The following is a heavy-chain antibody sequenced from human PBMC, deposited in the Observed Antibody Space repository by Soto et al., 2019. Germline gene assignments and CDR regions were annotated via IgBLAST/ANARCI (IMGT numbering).Heavy chain of an antibody. J-gene: IGHJ4*02. V-gene: IGHV5-51*01. CDR1: GYSLTSYW. Sequence: LGEALKISCKGSGYSLTSYWIGWVRQMPGKGLEWMGIIYPGDSDTRYSPSFQGQVTISADKSISTAYLQWSSLKASDTAMYYCARAGYSSSWAFDYWGQGTLVTVSS. CDR2: IYPGDSDT. CDR3: ARAGYSSSWAFDY. D-gene: IGHD6-13*01.